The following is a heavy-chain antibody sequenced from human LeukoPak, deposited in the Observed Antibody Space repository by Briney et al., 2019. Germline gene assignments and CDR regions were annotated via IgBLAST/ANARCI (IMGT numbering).Heavy chain of an antibody. CDR2: IYYSGST. Sequence: PSETLSLTCTVSGGSLSSYYWSWIRQPPGKGLEWIGYIYYSGSTNYNPSLKSRVTISVDRSKNQFSLKLSSVTAADTAVYYCAREEAAAVDYWGQGTLVTVSS. J-gene: IGHJ4*02. CDR3: AREEAAAVDY. CDR1: GGSLSSYY. V-gene: IGHV4-59*12. D-gene: IGHD6-13*01.